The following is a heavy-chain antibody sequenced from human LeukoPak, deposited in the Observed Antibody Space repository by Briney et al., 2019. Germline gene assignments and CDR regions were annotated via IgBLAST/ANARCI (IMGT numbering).Heavy chain of an antibody. J-gene: IGHJ3*02. CDR2: IYYSGST. D-gene: IGHD6-19*01. CDR3: AATIAVAGRYAFDI. CDR1: GGSISSSSYY. Sequence: SETLSLTCTVSGGSISSSSYYWGWIRQPPGKGLEWIGNIYYSGSTYYNPSLKSRVTISVDTSKNQFSLKLSSVTAADTAVYYCAATIAVAGRYAFDIWGQGTMVTVSS. V-gene: IGHV4-39*01.